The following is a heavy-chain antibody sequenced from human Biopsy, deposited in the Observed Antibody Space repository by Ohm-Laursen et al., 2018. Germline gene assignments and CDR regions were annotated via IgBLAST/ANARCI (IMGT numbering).Heavy chain of an antibody. CDR1: GGSTNDYF. CDR3: VRGVDYYDPYHYYALDV. Sequence: SDTLSLTCSVSGGSTNDYFWSWIRQPAGETLEWIGRIYSSGGSSYNPSLKSRISMSMDTSNNQFSLTLTSVTAADTAVYYCVRGVDYYDPYHYYALDVWGQGTTATVSS. CDR2: IYSSGGS. V-gene: IGHV4-4*07. D-gene: IGHD3-22*01. J-gene: IGHJ6*02.